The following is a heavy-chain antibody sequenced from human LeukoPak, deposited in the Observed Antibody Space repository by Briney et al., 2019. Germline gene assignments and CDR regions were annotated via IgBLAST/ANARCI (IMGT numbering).Heavy chain of an antibody. CDR2: IHSGGST. CDR3: AKDGSGSFSHFDY. D-gene: IGHD1-26*01. V-gene: IGHV3-66*01. Sequence: PGGSLRLSCAASGFSVTSHYMSWVRQAPGKGLEWVSVIHSGGSTYDADSVKGRFTVSRDKSKNTLYLQMNSLRAEDTAVYYCAKDGSGSFSHFDYWGQGTLVTVSS. CDR1: GFSVTSHY. J-gene: IGHJ4*02.